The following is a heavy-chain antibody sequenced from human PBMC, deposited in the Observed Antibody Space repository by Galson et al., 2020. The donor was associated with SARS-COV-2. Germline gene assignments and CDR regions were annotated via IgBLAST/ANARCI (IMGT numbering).Heavy chain of an antibody. D-gene: IGHD2-15*01. V-gene: IGHV3-7*05. J-gene: IGHJ4*02. CDR3: LRNGGSFDY. CDR1: GFTFSSHW. CDR2: IKQDGSNT. Sequence: TGGSLRLSCAASGFTFSSHWMSWVRQGPEKGLEWVANIKQDGSNTYYVDSVKGRFTISRDNAKNSLYLQMNSLRAEDTAVYYFLRNGGSFDYWGQGTLVIVSS.